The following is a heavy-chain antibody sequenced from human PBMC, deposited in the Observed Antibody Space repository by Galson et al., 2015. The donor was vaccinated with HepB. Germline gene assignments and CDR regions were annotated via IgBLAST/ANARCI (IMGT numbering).Heavy chain of an antibody. V-gene: IGHV2-70*11. CDR1: GFSLSTSGMC. Sequence: PALVKPTQTLTLTCTFSGFSLSTSGMCVSWIRQPPGKALEWLARIDWDDDKYYSTSLKTRLTISKDTSKNQVVLTMTNMDPVDTATYYCARMIDGSGSYYREGDFDYWGQGTLVTVSS. CDR3: ARMIDGSGSYYREGDFDY. D-gene: IGHD3-10*01. J-gene: IGHJ4*02. CDR2: IDWDDDK.